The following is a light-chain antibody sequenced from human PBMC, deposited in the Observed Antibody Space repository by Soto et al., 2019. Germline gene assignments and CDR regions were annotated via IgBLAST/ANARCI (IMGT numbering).Light chain of an antibody. CDR1: QSIGSY. CDR2: AAS. Sequence: DIQMTQSPSSLSASVGDRVTITCRASQSIGSYLICYKQKAGKAPKLLIYAASSLETGVPSRFSGSGSGTDFTLTISSLQPEDFATYYCQQSYSTPPTFGQGTKVEIK. V-gene: IGKV1-39*01. J-gene: IGKJ1*01. CDR3: QQSYSTPPT.